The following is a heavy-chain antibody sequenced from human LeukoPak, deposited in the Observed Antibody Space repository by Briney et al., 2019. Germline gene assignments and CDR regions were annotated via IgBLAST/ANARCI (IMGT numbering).Heavy chain of an antibody. Sequence: PSETLSLTCAVYGGSFSGYYWSWIRQPPGKGLEWIGEINHSGSTNYNPSLKSRVTISVDTSKNQFSQKLSSVTAADTAVYYCARGRPYYDFWSGYEPFDYWGQGTLVTVSS. CDR3: ARGRPYYDFWSGYEPFDY. V-gene: IGHV4-34*01. D-gene: IGHD3-3*01. CDR2: INHSGST. CDR1: GGSFSGYY. J-gene: IGHJ4*02.